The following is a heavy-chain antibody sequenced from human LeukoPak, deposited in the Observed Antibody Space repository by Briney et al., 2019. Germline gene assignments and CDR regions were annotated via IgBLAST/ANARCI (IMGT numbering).Heavy chain of an antibody. CDR2: ISDDGSSK. Sequence: PGGSLRLSCAASGFTFSTYGMHWVRQAPGKGLEWVAVISDDGSSKYYADSVKGRLTISRDNSKNTLYLQMNSLRAEDTAVHYCAKDSSSGWYGDYFDYWGQGILVTVSS. CDR1: GFTFSTYG. CDR3: AKDSSSGWYGDYFDY. J-gene: IGHJ4*02. D-gene: IGHD6-19*01. V-gene: IGHV3-30*18.